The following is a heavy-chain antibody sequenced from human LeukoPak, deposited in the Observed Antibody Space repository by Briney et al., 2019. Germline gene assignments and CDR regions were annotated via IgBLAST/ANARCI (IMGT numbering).Heavy chain of an antibody. CDR3: ARPPARYCSGGSCYEKYYYYYMDV. J-gene: IGHJ6*03. CDR1: GGSISSSSYY. D-gene: IGHD2-15*01. CDR2: INHSGST. Sequence: PSETLSLTCTVSGGSISSSSYYWGWIRQPPGKGLEWIGEINHSGSTNYNPSLKSRVTISVDTSKNQFSLKLSSVTAADTAVYYCARPPARYCSGGSCYEKYYYYYMDVWGKGTTVTISS. V-gene: IGHV4-39*07.